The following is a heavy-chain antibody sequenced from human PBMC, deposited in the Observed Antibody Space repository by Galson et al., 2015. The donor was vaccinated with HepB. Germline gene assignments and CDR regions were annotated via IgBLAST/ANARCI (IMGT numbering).Heavy chain of an antibody. Sequence: VSGGSISSSSYYWGWIRQPPGKGLEWFGSIYYSGSTYYNPSLKSRVTISVDTSKNQFSLKLSSVTAADAAVYYCARGYYGSYLYYFDYWSQGTLVTVSS. D-gene: IGHD1-26*01. CDR3: ARGYYGSYLYYFDY. CDR1: GGSISSSSYY. J-gene: IGHJ4*02. CDR2: IYYSGST. V-gene: IGHV4-39*07.